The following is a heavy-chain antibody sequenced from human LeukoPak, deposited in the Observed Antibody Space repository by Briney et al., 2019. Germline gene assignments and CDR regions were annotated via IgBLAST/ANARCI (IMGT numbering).Heavy chain of an antibody. D-gene: IGHD5-24*01. CDR1: GFTFDDYG. Sequence: GGSLRLSCAASGFTFDDYGMSWVRQAPGKGLEWVSYISSSGSTIYYADSVKGRFTISRDNAKNSLYLQMNSLRAEDTAVYYCAREEGRRDGYPWYFDLWGRGTLVTVSS. CDR2: ISSSGSTI. J-gene: IGHJ2*01. CDR3: AREEGRRDGYPWYFDL. V-gene: IGHV3-11*04.